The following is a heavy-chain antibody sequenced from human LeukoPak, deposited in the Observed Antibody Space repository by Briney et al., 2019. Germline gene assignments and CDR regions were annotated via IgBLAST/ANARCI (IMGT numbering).Heavy chain of an antibody. CDR1: GFTFSSYA. Sequence: PGRSLRLSCAASGFTFSSYAMHWVRQAPGKGLEWVAVISYDGSNKYYADSVKGRLTISRDNSKNTLYLQMSSLRAEDTAVYYCASGSRYSGLLDYWGQGTLVTVSS. D-gene: IGHD5-12*01. CDR3: ASGSRYSGLLDY. J-gene: IGHJ4*02. CDR2: ISYDGSNK. V-gene: IGHV3-30-3*01.